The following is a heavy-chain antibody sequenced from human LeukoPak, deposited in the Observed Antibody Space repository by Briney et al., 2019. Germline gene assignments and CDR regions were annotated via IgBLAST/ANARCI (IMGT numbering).Heavy chain of an antibody. CDR3: ARDALAYCGGDCYPGLFDY. V-gene: IGHV1-69*04. J-gene: IGHJ4*02. Sequence: SVKVSCKASGGTFSSYTISWVRQAPGQGLEWMGRIIPILGIANYAQKFQGRVTITADKSTSTAYMELSSLRSEDTAVYYCARDALAYCGGDCYPGLFDYWGQGTLVTVSS. D-gene: IGHD2-21*02. CDR1: GGTFSSYT. CDR2: IIPILGIA.